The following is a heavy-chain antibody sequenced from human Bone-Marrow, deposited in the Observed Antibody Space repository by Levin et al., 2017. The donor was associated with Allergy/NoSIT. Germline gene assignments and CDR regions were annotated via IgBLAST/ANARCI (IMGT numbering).Heavy chain of an antibody. V-gene: IGHV3-74*01. CDR2: VNTDVRVR. Sequence: GGSLRLSCAASGFNSGFTFDDYAMHWVRQVPGKGLVWVSRVNTDVRVRSYADSVKGRFTISRDNAKNTLYLQMNSLRAEDTAVYYCARDDLDPSGTIDYWGQGTLVTVSS. D-gene: IGHD3/OR15-3a*01. CDR3: ARDDLDPSGTIDY. CDR1: GFNSGFTFDDYA. J-gene: IGHJ4*02.